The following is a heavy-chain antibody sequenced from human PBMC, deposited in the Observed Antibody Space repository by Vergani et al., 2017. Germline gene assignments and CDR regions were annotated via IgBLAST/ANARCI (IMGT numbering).Heavy chain of an antibody. CDR1: GGTFSSYA. CDR3: AREGVGYCSGGSCDWFDP. V-gene: IGHV1-69*12. D-gene: IGHD2-15*01. Sequence: QVQLVQSGAEVKKPGSSVKVSCKASGGTFSSYAISWVRQAPGQGLEWMGGIIPIFGTANYAQKFQGRVTITADESTSTAYMELSSLRSEDTAVYYCAREGVGYCSGGSCDWFDPWSEGTLVTVSS. J-gene: IGHJ5*02. CDR2: IIPIFGTA.